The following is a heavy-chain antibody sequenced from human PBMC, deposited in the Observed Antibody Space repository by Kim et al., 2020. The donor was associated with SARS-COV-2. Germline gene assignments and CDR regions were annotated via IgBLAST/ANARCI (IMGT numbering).Heavy chain of an antibody. D-gene: IGHD6-13*01. J-gene: IGHJ4*02. CDR2: ISYDGSNK. V-gene: IGHV3-30*04. Sequence: GGSLRLSCAASGFTFSSYAMHWVRQAPGKGLEWVAVISYDGSNKYYADSVKGRFTISRDNSKNTLYLQMNSLRAEDTAVYYCARGPAAIDYWGQGTLVTV. CDR1: GFTFSSYA. CDR3: ARGPAAIDY.